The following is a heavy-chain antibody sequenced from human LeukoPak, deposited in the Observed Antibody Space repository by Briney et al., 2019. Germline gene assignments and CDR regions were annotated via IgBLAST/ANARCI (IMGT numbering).Heavy chain of an antibody. CDR1: GFTFTYVA. CDR3: VKSRRTGTWGHSFDI. Sequence: GGSLRLSCDASGFTFTYVAMNWVRQAPGKGLEWVSSMSLVADTTYYADSVKGRFIISADNSKNTLYLQMSSLRADDTAVYYCVKSRRTGTWGHSFDIWGQGTVVTVSS. J-gene: IGHJ3*02. CDR2: MSLVADTT. V-gene: IGHV3-23*01. D-gene: IGHD3-16*01.